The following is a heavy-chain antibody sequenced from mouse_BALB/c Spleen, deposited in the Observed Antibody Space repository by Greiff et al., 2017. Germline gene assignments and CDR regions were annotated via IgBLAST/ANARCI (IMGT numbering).Heavy chain of an antibody. V-gene: IGHV3-2*02. CDR3: ARIYYGYDVNAMDY. CDR2: ISYSGST. J-gene: IGHJ4*01. D-gene: IGHD2-2*01. Sequence: EVKLMESGPGLVKPSQSLSLTCTVTGYSITSDYAWNWIRQFPGNKLEWMGYISYSGSTSYNPSLKSRISITRDTSKNQFFLQLNSVTTEDTATYYCARIYYGYDVNAMDYWGQGTSVTVSS. CDR1: GYSITSDYA.